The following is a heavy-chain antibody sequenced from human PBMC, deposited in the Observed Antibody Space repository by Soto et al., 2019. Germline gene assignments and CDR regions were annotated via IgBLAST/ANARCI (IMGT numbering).Heavy chain of an antibody. CDR3: ARHFSVDHFDY. CDR2: IYYSGST. CDR1: SGSISSTIYS. J-gene: IGHJ4*02. D-gene: IGHD3-9*01. Sequence: PSETLSLTCTVSSGSISSTIYSWDWIRQPPGKGLEWIGSIYYSGSTYHNPSLKSRVTISVDRSNNQFSLKLTSVTAADTAVYYCARHFSVDHFDYWGQGALVTVSS. V-gene: IGHV4-39*01.